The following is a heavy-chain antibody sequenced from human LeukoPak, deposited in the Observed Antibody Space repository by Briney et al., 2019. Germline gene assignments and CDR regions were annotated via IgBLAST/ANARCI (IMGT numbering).Heavy chain of an antibody. CDR1: GASISNSY. Sequence: SETLSLTCTVSGASISNSYWSWVRQPPGKGLEWIGYTSYSGSTNYNPSLKSRVTMSADTSTDQLSLRLISVTAADTAAYYCARTVSGDYYGMDVWGQGTTVTVSS. V-gene: IGHV4-59*08. J-gene: IGHJ6*02. CDR2: TSYSGST. D-gene: IGHD1-26*01. CDR3: ARTVSGDYYGMDV.